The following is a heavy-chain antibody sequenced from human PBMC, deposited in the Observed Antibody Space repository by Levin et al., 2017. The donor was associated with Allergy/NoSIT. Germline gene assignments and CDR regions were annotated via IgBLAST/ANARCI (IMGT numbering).Heavy chain of an antibody. CDR2: INHSGST. Sequence: PSETLSLTCAVYGGSFSGYYWSWIRQPPGKGLEWIGEINHSGSTNYNPSLKSRVTISVDTSKNQFSLKLSSVTAADTAVYYCARVGTPAYVWGSYPRLWFDPWGQGTLVTVSS. D-gene: IGHD3-16*01. CDR3: ARVGTPAYVWGSYPRLWFDP. J-gene: IGHJ5*02. V-gene: IGHV4-34*01. CDR1: GGSFSGYY.